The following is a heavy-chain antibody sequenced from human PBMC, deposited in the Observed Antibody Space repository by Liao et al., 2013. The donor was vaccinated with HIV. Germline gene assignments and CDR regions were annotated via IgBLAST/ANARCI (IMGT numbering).Heavy chain of an antibody. CDR1: GGSTTSYY. CDR3: ARDGANWGIFYYMDV. CDR2: IYTSGST. V-gene: IGHV4-4*07. J-gene: IGHJ6*03. Sequence: QVQLQESGPGLVKPSETLSLTCSVSGGSTTSYYWSWIRQPAGKGLEWIGRIYTSGSTNYNPSLKSRVTMSVDTSKNQFSLKLSSVTAADTAVYYCARDGANWGIFYYMDVWGKGTTVTVSS. D-gene: IGHD7-27*01.